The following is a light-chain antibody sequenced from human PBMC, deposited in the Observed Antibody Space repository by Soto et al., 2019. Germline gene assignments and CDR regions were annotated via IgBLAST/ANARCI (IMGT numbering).Light chain of an antibody. J-gene: IGLJ1*01. CDR1: SSDVGNNNY. Sequence: QSALTQPASVSGSPGQSITISCTGTSSDVGNNNYVSWYQQNPGKAPKVMICDVTNRPSGVSNRFSGSKSGNTASLTISGVQAGDEADYYCSSFTGSSDVFGTGTKVTVL. CDR3: SSFTGSSDV. V-gene: IGLV2-14*01. CDR2: DVT.